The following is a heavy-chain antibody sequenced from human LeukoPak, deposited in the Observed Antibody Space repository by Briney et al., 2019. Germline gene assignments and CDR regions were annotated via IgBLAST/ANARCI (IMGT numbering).Heavy chain of an antibody. CDR1: GFTFSDYY. J-gene: IGHJ6*03. CDR2: IYYSGST. V-gene: IGHV4-59*01. D-gene: IGHD3-3*01. CDR3: ARGGAIYLYYYYMDV. Sequence: PGGSLRLSCAASGFTFSDYYWSWIRQPPGKGLEWIGYIYYSGSTNYNPSLKSRVTISVDTSKNQFSLKLSSVTAADTAVYYCARGGAIYLYYYYMDVWGKGTTVTVSS.